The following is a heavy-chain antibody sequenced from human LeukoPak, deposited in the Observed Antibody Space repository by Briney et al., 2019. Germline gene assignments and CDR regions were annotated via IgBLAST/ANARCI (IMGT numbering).Heavy chain of an antibody. D-gene: IGHD3-10*01. Sequence: SETLSLTCTVSGGSISSYYWSWIRRPPGKGLEWIGYIYYSGSTNYNPSLKSRVTISVDTSKNQFSLKLSSVTAADTAVYYCAREYYYGSGSSLYYYYMDVWGKGTTVTISS. V-gene: IGHV4-59*01. CDR3: AREYYYGSGSSLYYYYMDV. CDR1: GGSISSYY. CDR2: IYYSGST. J-gene: IGHJ6*03.